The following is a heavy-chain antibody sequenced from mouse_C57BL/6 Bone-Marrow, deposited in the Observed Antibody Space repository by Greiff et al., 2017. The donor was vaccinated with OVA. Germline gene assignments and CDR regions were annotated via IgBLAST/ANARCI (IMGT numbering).Heavy chain of an antibody. V-gene: IGHV1-74*01. Sequence: QVQLQQPGAELVKPGASVKVSCKASGYTFTSYWLHWVKQRPGQGLEWIGRIHPSDSDTNYNQKFKGKATLTVDKSSSTAYMQLSSLTSEDAAVDYCALLLGPGFAYWGQGTLVTVSA. CDR2: IHPSDSDT. J-gene: IGHJ3*01. CDR3: ALLLGPGFAY. D-gene: IGHD1-1*01. CDR1: GYTFTSYW.